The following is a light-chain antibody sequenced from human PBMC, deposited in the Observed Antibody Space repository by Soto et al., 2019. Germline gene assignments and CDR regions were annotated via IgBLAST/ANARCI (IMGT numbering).Light chain of an antibody. CDR1: QSVSSNY. Sequence: ESVLTQSPGTLSLSPGERATLSCRASQSVSSNYLAWYQHKPGQAPRLLIYGASSRATGIPDRFSGSGSGTDFPLTISRLVPEDFAVYYCQHYGSSLSITFGQGTRLEIK. J-gene: IGKJ5*01. CDR3: QHYGSSLSIT. CDR2: GAS. V-gene: IGKV3-20*01.